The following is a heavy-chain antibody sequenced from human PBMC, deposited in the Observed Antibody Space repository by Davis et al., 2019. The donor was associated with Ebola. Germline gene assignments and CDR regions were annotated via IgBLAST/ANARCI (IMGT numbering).Heavy chain of an antibody. Sequence: ASVKVSCKASGYTFTSYYMHCVRQAPGQGLQWMGIINPSGGSTSYAQKFQGRVTMTRDTSTSTVYMELSSLRSEDTAVYYCARAESGSYYFDYWGQGTLVTVSS. CDR3: ARAESGSYYFDY. J-gene: IGHJ4*02. V-gene: IGHV1-46*01. CDR1: GYTFTSYY. CDR2: INPSGGST. D-gene: IGHD1-26*01.